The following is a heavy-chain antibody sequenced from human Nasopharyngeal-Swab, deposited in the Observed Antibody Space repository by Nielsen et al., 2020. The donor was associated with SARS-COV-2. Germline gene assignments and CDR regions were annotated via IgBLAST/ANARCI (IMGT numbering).Heavy chain of an antibody. CDR1: GGTFSSYA. J-gene: IGHJ6*02. V-gene: IGHV1-69*06. Sequence: SVKVSCKASGGTFSSYAISWVRQAPGQGLEWMGGIIPIFGTANYAQKFQGRVTITADKSTSTAYMELSSLRSEDTAVYYCARIAIGMIVVASYYGMDVWGQGTTVTVSS. CDR2: IIPIFGTA. D-gene: IGHD3-22*01. CDR3: ARIAIGMIVVASYYGMDV.